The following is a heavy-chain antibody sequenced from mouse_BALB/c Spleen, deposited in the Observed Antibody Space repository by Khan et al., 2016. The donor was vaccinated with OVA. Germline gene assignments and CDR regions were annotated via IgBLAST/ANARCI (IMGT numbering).Heavy chain of an antibody. CDR3: ARVGYSGAMDY. CDR1: GYPFTKNG. CDR2: INTYTREP. D-gene: IGHD2-3*01. Sequence: QIQLVQSGPELKNPGETVRISCKASGYPFTKNGMNWVKQTPGKGLKWMGWINTYTREPSYADDFKGRFAFSLETSASTAYLQISNLKNEDTATYFSARVGYSGAMDYWGQGTSVTVSS. V-gene: IGHV9-3-1*01. J-gene: IGHJ4*01.